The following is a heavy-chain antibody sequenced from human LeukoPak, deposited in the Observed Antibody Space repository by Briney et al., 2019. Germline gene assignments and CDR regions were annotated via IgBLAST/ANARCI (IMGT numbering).Heavy chain of an antibody. J-gene: IGHJ4*02. V-gene: IGHV3-21*01. Sequence: GGSLRLSCAASGFAFSTYTMNWVRQVPGKGLEWVSSISSSNSYISYADSVTGRFTISRDNAKNSLYLQMNSLGAEDTAVYYCASGFGIFDYWGQGALVTVSS. CDR1: GFAFSTYT. CDR2: ISSSNSYI. D-gene: IGHD3-10*01. CDR3: ASGFGIFDY.